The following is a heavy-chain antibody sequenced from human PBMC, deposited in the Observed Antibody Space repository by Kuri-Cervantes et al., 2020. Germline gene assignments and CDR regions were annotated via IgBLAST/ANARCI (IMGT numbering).Heavy chain of an antibody. V-gene: IGHV3-23*01. CDR1: GFTFSSYA. CDR3: ARDVPPGACTGGYCYLSY. CDR2: ISGSGGST. D-gene: IGHD2-15*01. Sequence: LSLTCAASGFTFSSYAMSWVRQAPGKGLEWVSAISGSGGSTYYADSVKGRFTISRDNSKNTLYLQMNSLRAEDTAVYYCARDVPPGACTGGYCYLSYWGHGTLVTVSS. J-gene: IGHJ4*01.